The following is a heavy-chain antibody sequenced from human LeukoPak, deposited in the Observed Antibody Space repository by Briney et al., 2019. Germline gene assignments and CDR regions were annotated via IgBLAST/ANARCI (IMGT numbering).Heavy chain of an antibody. CDR2: MNPNSGNT. D-gene: IGHD6-13*01. CDR3: ARGLAAAGTHWFDP. V-gene: IGHV1-8*03. Sequence: ASVKVSCKASGYTFTSYGINWVRQATGQGLEWMGWMNPNSGNTGYAQKFQGRVTITRNTSISTAYMELSSLRSEDTAVYYCARGLAAAGTHWFDPWGQGTLVTVSS. CDR1: GYTFTSYG. J-gene: IGHJ5*02.